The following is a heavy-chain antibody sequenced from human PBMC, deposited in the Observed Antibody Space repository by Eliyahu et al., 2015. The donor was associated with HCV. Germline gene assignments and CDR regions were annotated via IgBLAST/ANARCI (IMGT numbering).Heavy chain of an antibody. CDR2: MNPNSGNT. V-gene: IGHV1-8*03. CDR1: GYTFTTYD. J-gene: IGHJ4*02. D-gene: IGHD6-13*01. CDR3: ARGLAAAGTGY. Sequence: QVQLVQSGAEVKKPGASVKVSCKASGYTFTTYDISWVRQAAGQGLEWMGWMNPNSGNTGYAQKFQGRVTITRDTSISTAYMELTSLKSEDTAVYYCARGLAAAGTGYWGQGTLVTVSS.